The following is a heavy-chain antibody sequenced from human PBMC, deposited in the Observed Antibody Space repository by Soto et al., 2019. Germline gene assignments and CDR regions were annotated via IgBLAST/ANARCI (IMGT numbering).Heavy chain of an antibody. D-gene: IGHD2-21*02. J-gene: IGHJ4*02. V-gene: IGHV4-31*03. CDR1: GGSISSGGYY. Sequence: SETLSLTCTVSGGSISSGGYYWSWIRQHPGKGLEWIGYTYYSGSTYYSPSLKSRVTISVDTSKNQFSLKLSSVTAADTAVYYCARVTPTHLIDYWGQGTLVTVSS. CDR2: TYYSGST. CDR3: ARVTPTHLIDY.